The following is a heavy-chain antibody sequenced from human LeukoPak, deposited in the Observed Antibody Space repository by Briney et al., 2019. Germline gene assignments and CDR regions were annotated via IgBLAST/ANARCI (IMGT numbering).Heavy chain of an antibody. CDR1: GGTFSSYA. CDR2: IIPIFGTA. J-gene: IGHJ6*03. V-gene: IGHV1-69*05. CDR3: AILVVTATNPYYYYYYYMDV. Sequence: SVKVSCKASGGTFSSYAISWVRQAPGQGLEWMGGIIPIFGTANYAQKFQGRVTITTDESTSTAYMELSSLRSEDTAVYYCAILVVTATNPYYYYYYYMDVWGKGTTVTVSS. D-gene: IGHD2-21*02.